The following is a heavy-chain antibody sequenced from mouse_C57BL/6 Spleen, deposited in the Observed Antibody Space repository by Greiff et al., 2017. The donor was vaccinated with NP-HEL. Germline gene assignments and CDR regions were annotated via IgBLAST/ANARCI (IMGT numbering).Heavy chain of an antibody. CDR1: GYSFTGYY. J-gene: IGHJ3*01. D-gene: IGHD3-2*02. Sequence: VQLQQSGPELVKPGASVKISCKASGYSFTGYYMNWVKQSPEKSLEWIGEINPSTGGTTYNQKFKAKATLTVDKSSSTAYMQLKSLTSEDSAVYYCERRTGDSSGFGFAYWGQGTLVTVSA. CDR3: ERRTGDSSGFGFAY. V-gene: IGHV1-42*01. CDR2: INPSTGGT.